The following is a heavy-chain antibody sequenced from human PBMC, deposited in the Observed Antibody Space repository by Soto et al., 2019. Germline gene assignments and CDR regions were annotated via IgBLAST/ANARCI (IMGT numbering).Heavy chain of an antibody. CDR1: GGPFSSYA. CDR3: ARVFTGRWFDT. V-gene: IGHV1-69*06. D-gene: IGHD3-10*02. CDR2: ITPMFGAP. J-gene: IGHJ5*02. Sequence: QVQLVQSGAEVKKPGSSVKVSCTASGGPFSSYAITWVRQAPGQGLEWMGVITPMFGAPHYAKNFKGRITITADKSTNTAEMELSSLTYGDTAVYFCARVFTGRWFDTWGQGTLVTVYS.